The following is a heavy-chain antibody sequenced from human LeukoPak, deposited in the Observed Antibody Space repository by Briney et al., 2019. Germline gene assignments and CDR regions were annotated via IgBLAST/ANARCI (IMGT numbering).Heavy chain of an antibody. CDR2: IYHSGST. Sequence: SGTLSLTCAVSGGSISSSNWWSWVRQPPGKGLEWIGEIYHSGSTNYNPSLKSRVTISVDKSKNQFSLKLSSVTAADTAVYYCARTRSSGYLTFDYWGRGILVTVSS. CDR1: GGSISSSNW. D-gene: IGHD3-22*01. CDR3: ARTRSSGYLTFDY. J-gene: IGHJ4*02. V-gene: IGHV4-4*02.